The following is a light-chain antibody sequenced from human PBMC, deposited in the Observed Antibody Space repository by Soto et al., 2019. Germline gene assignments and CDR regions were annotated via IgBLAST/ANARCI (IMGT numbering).Light chain of an antibody. CDR3: QQYNTYQGT. V-gene: IGKV1-5*03. Sequence: SSSSLSASVGDRVILTCRASQSVTSCLAWYQQKPGQAPKLLIYKASSLQSGVPSRFSGSGSGTDFTLTISSLQPDDFATYYCQQYNTYQGTFGQGTKVDIK. CDR2: KAS. CDR1: QSVTSC. J-gene: IGKJ1*01.